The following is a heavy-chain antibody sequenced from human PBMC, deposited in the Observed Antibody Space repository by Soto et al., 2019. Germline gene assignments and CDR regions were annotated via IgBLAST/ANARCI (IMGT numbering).Heavy chain of an antibody. CDR2: IYPGDSDT. Sequence: PGESLKISCKGSGYSFTSYWIGWVRQMPGKGLEWMGIIYPGDSDTRYSPSFQGQVTISADKSISTAYLQWSSLKASDTAMYYCARKEGYYDSSGYYPGDWFDPWGQGTLVTVSS. J-gene: IGHJ5*02. V-gene: IGHV5-51*01. CDR3: ARKEGYYDSSGYYPGDWFDP. CDR1: GYSFTSYW. D-gene: IGHD3-22*01.